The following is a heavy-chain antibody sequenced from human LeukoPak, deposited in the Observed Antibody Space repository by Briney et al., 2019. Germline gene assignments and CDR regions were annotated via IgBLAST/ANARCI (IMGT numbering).Heavy chain of an antibody. CDR3: ARDGQQLVPFDY. V-gene: IGHV3-74*01. CDR2: INSDGSST. J-gene: IGHJ4*02. Sequence: GGSLRLSCAASGFPFSSYWMHWVRQAPGKGLVWVSRINSDGSSTNYADSVKGRFTISRDNAKNTLYLQMNRLRAEDTAVYYCARDGQQLVPFDYWGQGTLVTVSS. D-gene: IGHD6-13*01. CDR1: GFPFSSYW.